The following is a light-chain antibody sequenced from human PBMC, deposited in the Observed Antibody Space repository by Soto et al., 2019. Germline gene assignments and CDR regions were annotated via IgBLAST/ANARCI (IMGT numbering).Light chain of an antibody. CDR2: GAS. J-gene: IGKJ3*01. CDR3: QQYDNLPLT. V-gene: IGKV3-20*01. Sequence: EIVLTQSPGTLSLSPGERATLSCRASQSVSSSYLAWYQQKPGQAPRLLIYGASSRATGIPDRFSGSGSGTEFTLTINSLQSEDFAVYFCQQYDNLPLTFGPGTKVDNK. CDR1: QSVSSSY.